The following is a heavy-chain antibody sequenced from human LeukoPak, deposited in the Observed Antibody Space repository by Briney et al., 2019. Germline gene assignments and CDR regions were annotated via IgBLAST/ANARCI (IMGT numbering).Heavy chain of an antibody. CDR1: GVSFSGYY. J-gene: IGHJ4*02. V-gene: IGHV4-34*01. CDR2: INHSGST. CDR3: ARQRSRGELLLSHFDY. D-gene: IGHD3-10*01. Sequence: PSETLSLTCAVYGVSFSGYYWSWLRQPPGKGLEWIGEINHSGSTNYNPSLKSGVTISVDTCKKKFSLKRSYVTAANAAVYYGARQRSRGELLLSHFDYWGQGTLVTVSS.